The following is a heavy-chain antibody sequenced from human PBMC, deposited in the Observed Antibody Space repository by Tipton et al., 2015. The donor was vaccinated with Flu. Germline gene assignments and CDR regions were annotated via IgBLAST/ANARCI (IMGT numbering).Heavy chain of an antibody. Sequence: GSLRLSCAASGFTFSDYAMRWVRQAPGKGLEYVSAISSSGDNTYYADSVKGRFTISRDNSKNTLYLQMNSLRAEDTAVYYCASPYYYDSSGYYYLHYYGMDVWGQGTTVTVSS. CDR1: GFTFSDYA. V-gene: IGHV3-64*02. J-gene: IGHJ6*02. CDR2: ISSSGDNT. D-gene: IGHD3-22*01. CDR3: ASPYYYDSSGYYYLHYYGMDV.